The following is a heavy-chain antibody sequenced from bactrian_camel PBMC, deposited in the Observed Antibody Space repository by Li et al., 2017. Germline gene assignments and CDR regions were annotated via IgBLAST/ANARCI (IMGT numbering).Heavy chain of an antibody. CDR1: TGTFRSAC. D-gene: IGHD5*01. Sequence: VQLVESGGGSVQAGGSLRLSCAASTGTFRSACMGWIRLAPGKEREGVAQIYGPGGIAEYDDSVKGRFTIYLDNAKSSVYLQMNILKPEDTAIYYCAARQPCRVWLGYEDPGEYNIWGQGTQVTVS. CDR2: IYGPGGIA. J-gene: IGHJ4*01. V-gene: IGHV3-3*01. CDR3: AARQPCRVWLGYEDPGEYNI.